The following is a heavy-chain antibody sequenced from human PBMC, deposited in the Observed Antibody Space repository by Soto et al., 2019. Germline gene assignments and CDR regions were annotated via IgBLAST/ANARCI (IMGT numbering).Heavy chain of an antibody. J-gene: IGHJ4*02. CDR2: LVVGSGNT. CDR1: GFMFTSSA. Sequence: QMQVVQSGPEVKKPGTSVKVSCKTSGFMFTSSAVQWVRQARGQRLEWIGWLVVGSGNTHYAQHFQERVTLTRDMSTGKGYMELSSLRSEDTAVYYCAAVPVLRFLKWLPAYFDYWGQGTLVTVSS. D-gene: IGHD3-3*01. CDR3: AAVPVLRFLKWLPAYFDY. V-gene: IGHV1-58*01.